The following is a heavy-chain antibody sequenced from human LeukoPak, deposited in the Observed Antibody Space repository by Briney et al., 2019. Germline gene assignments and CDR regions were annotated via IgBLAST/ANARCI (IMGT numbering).Heavy chain of an antibody. CDR2: IYHRGST. CDR3: VRNYYATGTYKYYFYYYMDV. Sequence: SETLSLTCTVSGGSISSSSYYWSWIWQPPGKGLEWIGYIYHRGSTNYNPSLKSRVTISVDTSKNQFSLELSSVTAADTAVYYCVRNYYATGTYKYYFYYYMDVWGKGTTVTVSS. CDR1: GGSISSSSYY. V-gene: IGHV4-61*01. J-gene: IGHJ6*03. D-gene: IGHD3-10*01.